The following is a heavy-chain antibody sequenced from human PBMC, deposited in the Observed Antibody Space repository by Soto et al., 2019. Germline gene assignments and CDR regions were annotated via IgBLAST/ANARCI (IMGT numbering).Heavy chain of an antibody. CDR2: IKSKTDGGTT. D-gene: IGHD3-3*01. CDR1: GFTFSNAW. V-gene: IGHV3-15*01. CDR3: TTDGLSSDFWSASSPYYFDY. Sequence: GGSLRLSCAASGFTFSNAWMSWVRQAPGKGLEWVGRIKSKTDGGTTDYAAPVKGRFTISRDDSKNTLYLQMNSLKTEDTAVYYCTTDGLSSDFWSASSPYYFDYWGQGTLVTVSS. J-gene: IGHJ4*02.